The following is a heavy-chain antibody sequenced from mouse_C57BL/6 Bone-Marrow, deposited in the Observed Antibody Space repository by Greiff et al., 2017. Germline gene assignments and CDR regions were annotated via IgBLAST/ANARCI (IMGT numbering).Heavy chain of an antibody. CDR3: ARHEEAYDYGPNYYAMDD. J-gene: IGHJ4*01. Sequence: VQLQQSGAELVKPGASVKLSCKASGYTFTEYTIHWVKQRSGQGLEWIGWFYPGSGSIKYNEKFKDKATLTADKSSSTVYMELSRLTSEDSAVYFCARHEEAYDYGPNYYAMDDWGQGTSVTVSS. V-gene: IGHV1-62-2*01. D-gene: IGHD2-4*01. CDR1: GYTFTEYT. CDR2: FYPGSGSI.